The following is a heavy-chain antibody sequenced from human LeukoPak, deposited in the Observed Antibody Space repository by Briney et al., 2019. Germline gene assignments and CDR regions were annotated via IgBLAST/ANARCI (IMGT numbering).Heavy chain of an antibody. D-gene: IGHD3-10*01. CDR2: INPSGGST. Sequence: ASVKVSCKASGYTFTSYYMHWVRQAPGQGLEWMGIINPSGGSTSYAQKFQGRVTITRNTSISTAYMELSSLRSDDTAVYYCARGGSGSVSAFDIWGQGTMVTVSS. CDR3: ARGGSGSVSAFDI. J-gene: IGHJ3*02. CDR1: GYTFTSYY. V-gene: IGHV1-46*01.